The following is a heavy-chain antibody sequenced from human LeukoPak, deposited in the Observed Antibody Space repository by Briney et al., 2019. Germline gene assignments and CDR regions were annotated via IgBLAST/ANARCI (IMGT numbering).Heavy chain of an antibody. J-gene: IGHJ6*03. CDR2: TWYDGSNK. CDR3: AKGIAAGAMGYMDV. V-gene: IGHV3-33*06. Sequence: PGGSLRLSCAASGFTFSRNGMHWVRQAPGKGLEWVGVTWYDGSNKYYADSVRGRFTISRDNSKSTMFLQMNSLRVEDTAVYYCAKGIAAGAMGYMDVWGKGTMVTVSS. CDR1: GFTFSRNG. D-gene: IGHD6-25*01.